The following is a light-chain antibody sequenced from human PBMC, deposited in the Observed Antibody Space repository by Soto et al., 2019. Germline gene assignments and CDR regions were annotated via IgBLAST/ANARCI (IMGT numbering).Light chain of an antibody. V-gene: IGKV3-15*01. CDR2: GAS. J-gene: IGKJ4*01. CDR3: QQYNNWPPIVT. CDR1: QSVSSN. Sequence: EIVLTQSPSTLSLSPGERAPLSCRASQSVSSNLAWYQQKPGQAPRLLIYGASTRATGIPARFSGSGSGTEFTLTISSLQSEDFAVYYCQQYNNWPPIVTFGGGTKVDIK.